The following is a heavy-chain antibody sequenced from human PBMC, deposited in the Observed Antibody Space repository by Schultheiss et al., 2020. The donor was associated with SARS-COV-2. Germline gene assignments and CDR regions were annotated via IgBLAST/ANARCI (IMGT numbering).Heavy chain of an antibody. V-gene: IGHV4-4*07. CDR1: GGSISSYY. CDR3: ASTHDYSNYPNWFDP. Sequence: SETLSLTCTVSGGSISSYYWSWIRQPAGKGLEWIGRIYTSGSTNYNPSLKSRVTISVDTSKNQFSLKLSSVTAADTAVYYCASTHDYSNYPNWFDPWGQGTLVTVSS. CDR2: IYTSGST. J-gene: IGHJ5*02. D-gene: IGHD4-11*01.